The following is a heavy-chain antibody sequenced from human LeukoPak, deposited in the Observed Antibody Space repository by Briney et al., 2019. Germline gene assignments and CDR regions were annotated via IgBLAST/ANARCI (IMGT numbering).Heavy chain of an antibody. D-gene: IGHD1-26*01. V-gene: IGHV3-23*01. Sequence: GGSLRLSCAASGFTFSDYAMSWVRQAPGKGLEWVSGISGRGGTTYYADSVKGRFTISRDNSKNMIYLQMNSLRAEDTAEYYCAKEASESYYYFDNWGQGTLVTVSS. J-gene: IGHJ4*02. CDR2: ISGRGGTT. CDR1: GFTFSDYA. CDR3: AKEASESYYYFDN.